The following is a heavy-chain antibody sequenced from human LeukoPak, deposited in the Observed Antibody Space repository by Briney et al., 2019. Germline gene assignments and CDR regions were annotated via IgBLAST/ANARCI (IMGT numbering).Heavy chain of an antibody. CDR1: GYTFTSYY. CDR3: ARENSPAGGSYYYYYGMDV. V-gene: IGHV1-46*01. J-gene: IGHJ6*02. CDR2: INPSGGST. Sequence: ASVKVSCKASGYTFTSYYMHWVRQAPGQGLEWMGIINPSGGSTSYAQKFQGRVTMTRDTSTSTVYVELSSLRSEDTAVYYCARENSPAGGSYYYYYGMDVWGQGTTVTVSS. D-gene: IGHD1-26*01.